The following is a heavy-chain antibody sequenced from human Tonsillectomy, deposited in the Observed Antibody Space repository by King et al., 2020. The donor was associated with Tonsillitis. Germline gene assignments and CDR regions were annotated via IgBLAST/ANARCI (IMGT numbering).Heavy chain of an antibody. V-gene: IGHV4-61*02. J-gene: IGHJ6*03. Sequence: QLQESGPGLVKPSQTLSLTCTVSGGSISSGSYYWSWIRQPAGKGLEWIGRIYTSGSTNYIPSLKSRVPLSLDTSKNQFSLKLNSVTAADTAVYYCARAPEDIVVVPAAIGYYYYMDVWGKGTTVTVSS. CDR3: ARAPEDIVVVPAAIGYYYYMDV. CDR2: IYTSGST. CDR1: GGSISSGSYY. D-gene: IGHD2-2*02.